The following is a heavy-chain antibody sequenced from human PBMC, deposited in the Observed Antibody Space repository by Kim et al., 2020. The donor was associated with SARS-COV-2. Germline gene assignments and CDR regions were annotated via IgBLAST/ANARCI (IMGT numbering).Heavy chain of an antibody. Sequence: DGSEKYYVDSVKGRFTIARDNAKNSLYLQRNSLRAEDTAGYYCARGGSIYWGQGTLVTVSS. D-gene: IGHD3-10*01. J-gene: IGHJ4*02. V-gene: IGHV3-7*03. CDR2: DGSEK. CDR3: ARGGSIY.